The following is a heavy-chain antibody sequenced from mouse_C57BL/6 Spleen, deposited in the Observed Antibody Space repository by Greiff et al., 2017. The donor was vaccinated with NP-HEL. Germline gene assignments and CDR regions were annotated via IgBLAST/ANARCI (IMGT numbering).Heavy chain of an antibody. CDR1: GYSFTSYY. Sequence: VQLQQSGPELVKPGASVKISCKASGYSFTSYYIHWVKQRPGQGLEWIGWIYPGSGNTKYNEKFKGKATLTADTSSSTAYMQLSSLTSEDSAVYYCARRNYGSSSYYAMDYWGQGTSVTVSS. J-gene: IGHJ4*01. CDR2: IYPGSGNT. V-gene: IGHV1-66*01. CDR3: ARRNYGSSSYYAMDY. D-gene: IGHD1-1*01.